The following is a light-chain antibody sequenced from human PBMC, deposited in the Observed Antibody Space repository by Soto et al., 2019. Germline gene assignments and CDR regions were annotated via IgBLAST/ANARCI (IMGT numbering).Light chain of an antibody. V-gene: IGKV3-20*01. Sequence: EIVLTQSPGTLSLSPGDRATLSCRASQTLRSGYLAWYQHKPGQAPRLLIYDVSSSATGIPDRFSGSGSGTDFTLTICRLEPEDFAVYYCQQYGSSPRAFGQGTKVEVK. CDR1: QTLRSGY. J-gene: IGKJ1*01. CDR2: DVS. CDR3: QQYGSSPRA.